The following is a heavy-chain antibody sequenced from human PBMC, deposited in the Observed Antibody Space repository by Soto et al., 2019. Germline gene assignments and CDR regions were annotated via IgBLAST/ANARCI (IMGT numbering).Heavy chain of an antibody. CDR3: AKDRVYWKADAFDI. Sequence: GGSLRLSCAASGVPFSSYAMRWVRQAPGKGLEWVSAISGSGGSTYYADSVKGRFTISGDNSKNTLYLQMNSLRAEDTAVYYCAKDRVYWKADAFDIWGQGTMVTVSS. V-gene: IGHV3-23*01. CDR2: ISGSGGST. CDR1: GVPFSSYA. J-gene: IGHJ3*02. D-gene: IGHD1-1*01.